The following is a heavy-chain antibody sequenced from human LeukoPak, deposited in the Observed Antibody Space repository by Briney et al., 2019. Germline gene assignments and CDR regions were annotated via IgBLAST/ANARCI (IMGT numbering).Heavy chain of an antibody. V-gene: IGHV1-69*13. CDR1: GGTFSSYA. D-gene: IGHD1-26*01. CDR2: IIPIFGTA. CDR3: ARVSGRTYYFDY. J-gene: IGHJ4*02. Sequence: GASVKVSCKASGGTFSSYAISWVRQAPGQGLEWMGGIIPIFGTANYAQKFQGGVTITADESTSTAYMELSSLRSEDTAVYYCARVSGRTYYFDYWGQGTLVTVSS.